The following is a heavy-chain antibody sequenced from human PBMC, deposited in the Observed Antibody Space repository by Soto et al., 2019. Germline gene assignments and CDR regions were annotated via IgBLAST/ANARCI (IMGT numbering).Heavy chain of an antibody. D-gene: IGHD1-1*01. CDR2: IYHTGST. CDR3: ARATGTLRSRNCDY. V-gene: IGHV4-31*03. Sequence: SETLSLTCSVSGGSISTVGHYWTRIRQPPGKGLEWIGSIYHTGSTYYSKSLRSRLTMSVDTSKSQFSLRLSSVTAADTAVYYCARATGTLRSRNCDYWGQGSLVTVFS. J-gene: IGHJ4*02. CDR1: GGSISTVGHY.